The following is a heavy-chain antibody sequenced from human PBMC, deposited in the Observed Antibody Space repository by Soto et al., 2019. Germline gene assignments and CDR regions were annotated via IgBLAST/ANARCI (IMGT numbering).Heavy chain of an antibody. CDR1: GFTFSSYA. J-gene: IGHJ4*02. D-gene: IGHD3-10*01. CDR3: AKEGRTRGGGYFDF. Sequence: EVQLLESGGGLVQPGGSLRLSCAASGFTFSSYAMSWVRQAPGKGLAWVSAISGGGGSTYYADSVKGRFTISRDNSKNTLYLQMNSRGAEDTAVYYCAKEGRTRGGGYFDFWGQGTLVTVSS. CDR2: ISGGGGST. V-gene: IGHV3-23*01.